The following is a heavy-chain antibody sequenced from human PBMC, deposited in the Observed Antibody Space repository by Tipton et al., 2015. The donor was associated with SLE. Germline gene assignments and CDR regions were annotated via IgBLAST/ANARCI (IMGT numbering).Heavy chain of an antibody. CDR3: ARGYTAMLN. J-gene: IGHJ3*01. V-gene: IGHV3-7*03. D-gene: IGHD5-18*01. Sequence: SLRLSCAASGFTFSNYAMSWVRQAPGKGLEWVANIKPDGGETYFVDSVKGRFTISRDNAKSSLYLHMNSLRADDAGLYFCARGYTAMLNWGQGTMVTVSS. CDR2: IKPDGGET. CDR1: GFTFSNYA.